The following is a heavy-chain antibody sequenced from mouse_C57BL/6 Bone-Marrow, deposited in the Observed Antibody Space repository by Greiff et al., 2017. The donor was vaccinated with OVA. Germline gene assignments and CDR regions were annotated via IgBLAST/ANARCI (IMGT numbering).Heavy chain of an antibody. CDR3: ARLMITTRFYAMDY. J-gene: IGHJ4*01. Sequence: QVQLQQSGAELARPGASVKMSCKASGYTFTSYTMHWVKQRPGQGLEWIGYINPSSGYTKYNQKFKDKATLTADKSYRPDSLQLSSLTSEDSAVYYCARLMITTRFYAMDYWGQGTSVTVSS. V-gene: IGHV1-4*01. CDR2: INPSSGYT. CDR1: GYTFTSYT. D-gene: IGHD2-4*01.